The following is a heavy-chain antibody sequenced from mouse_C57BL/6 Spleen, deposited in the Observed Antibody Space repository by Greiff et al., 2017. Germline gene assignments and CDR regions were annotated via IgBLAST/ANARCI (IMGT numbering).Heavy chain of an antibody. V-gene: IGHV1-81*01. CDR1: GYTFTSYG. D-gene: IGHD1-1*01. Sequence: QVQLQQSGAELARPGASVKLSCKASGYTFTSYGISWVKQRTGQGLEWIGEIYPRSGNTYYNEKFKGKATLTADKSSSTAYMELRSLTSEDSAVYFCARWTTVVATKYFDVGGTGTTVTVSS. CDR3: ARWTTVVATKYFDV. CDR2: IYPRSGNT. J-gene: IGHJ1*03.